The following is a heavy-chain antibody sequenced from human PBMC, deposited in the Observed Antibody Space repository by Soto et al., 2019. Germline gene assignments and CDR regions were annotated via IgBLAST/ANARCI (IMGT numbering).Heavy chain of an antibody. Sequence: SETLSLTCTVFGGSISSYYWSWIRQPPGKGLEWIGYIYYSGSTNYNPSLKNRVTISVDTSKNQFSLKLSSVTAADTAVYYCARHGGADCSNGVCFVYYYYYMDVWGKGTTVTVSS. CDR1: GGSISSYY. CDR3: ARHGGADCSNGVCFVYYYYYMDV. J-gene: IGHJ6*03. V-gene: IGHV4-59*08. D-gene: IGHD2-8*01. CDR2: IYYSGST.